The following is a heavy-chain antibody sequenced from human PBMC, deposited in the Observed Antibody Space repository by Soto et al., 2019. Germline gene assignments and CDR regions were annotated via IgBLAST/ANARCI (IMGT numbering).Heavy chain of an antibody. J-gene: IGHJ3*02. V-gene: IGHV4-31*03. CDR3: AREERDFDAFDI. CDR2: IYYSGST. Sequence: QVQLQESGPGLVKPSQTLSLTCTVSGGSISSGGHYWSWIRQHPGKGLEWIGYIYYSGSTYYNPSLKSRVTISLDTSKNQFSLKLTSVTAADTAVYYCAREERDFDAFDIWGQGTVVTVSS. CDR1: GGSISSGGHY. D-gene: IGHD1-1*01.